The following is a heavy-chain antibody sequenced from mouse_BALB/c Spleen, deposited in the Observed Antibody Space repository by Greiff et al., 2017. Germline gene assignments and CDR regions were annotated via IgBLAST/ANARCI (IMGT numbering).Heavy chain of an antibody. Sequence: EVKLVESGGGLVQPGGSRKLSCAASGFTFSSFGMDWVRQAPEKGLEWVAYISSGSSTIYYADTVKGRFTISRDNPKNTLFLQMTSLRSEDTAMYYCARGPSYSWGQGTLVTVSA. D-gene: IGHD2-10*01. CDR1: GFTFSSFG. CDR2: ISSGSSTI. V-gene: IGHV5-17*02. J-gene: IGHJ3*01. CDR3: ARGPSYS.